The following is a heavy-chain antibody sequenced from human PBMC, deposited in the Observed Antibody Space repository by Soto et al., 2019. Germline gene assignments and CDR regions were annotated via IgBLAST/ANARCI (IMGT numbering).Heavy chain of an antibody. CDR2: ISAFNGDT. Sequence: VQLVQSGTEVKQPGASVNVSCKAFGYTFTSYGFSWVRQVPGQGLEWLGWISAFNGDTQYAQTMKGRLTVTTDTSTTTVHMELRSLTPADTAVYYCAREAGWQRMVPYDWGQGTLVTVS. CDR1: GYTFTSYG. D-gene: IGHD6-25*01. V-gene: IGHV1-18*04. CDR3: AREAGWQRMVPYD. J-gene: IGHJ4*02.